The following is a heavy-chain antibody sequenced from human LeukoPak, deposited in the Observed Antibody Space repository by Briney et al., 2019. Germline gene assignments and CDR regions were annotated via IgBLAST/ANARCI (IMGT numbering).Heavy chain of an antibody. CDR3: AKDGMTTVTSFDY. CDR1: GFTFSSYA. V-gene: IGHV3-23*01. D-gene: IGHD4-17*01. CDR2: ISGSGGST. J-gene: IGHJ4*02. Sequence: PGGSLGLSCAASGFTFSSYAMSWVRQAPGKGLEWVSAISGSGGSTYYADSVKGQFTISRDNSKNTLYLQMNSLRAEDTAVYYCAKDGMTTVTSFDYWGQGTLVTVSS.